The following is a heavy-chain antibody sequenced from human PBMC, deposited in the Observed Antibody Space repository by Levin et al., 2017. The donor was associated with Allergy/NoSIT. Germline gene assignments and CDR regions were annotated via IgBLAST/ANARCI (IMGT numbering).Heavy chain of an antibody. CDR1: GGTFSSYV. CDR2: IIPIFGTV. Sequence: SVKVSCKASGGTFSSYVMNWVRQAPGQGLEWMGGIIPIFGTVNYAQKFRGRVSITADEYTTTAYMELRSLRSEDTAVYYCASSSYYDMLSGYLNYWGQGTLVSVSS. CDR3: ASSSYYDMLSGYLNY. J-gene: IGHJ4*02. D-gene: IGHD3-9*01. V-gene: IGHV1-69*13.